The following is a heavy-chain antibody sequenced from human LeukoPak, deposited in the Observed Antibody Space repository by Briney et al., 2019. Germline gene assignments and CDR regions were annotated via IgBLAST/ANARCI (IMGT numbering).Heavy chain of an antibody. D-gene: IGHD3-22*01. CDR1: GGSISSYY. CDR3: ARDVPPHYYDSSGYDL. J-gene: IGHJ2*01. V-gene: IGHV4-59*01. Sequence: PSETLSLTCTVSGGSISSYYWSWIRQPPGKGLGWSGYIYYSVSTNYNPSLKSRVTIPVDTSKNQFSLKLSSVTAADTAVYYCARDVPPHYYDSSGYDLWGRGNLVTVSS. CDR2: IYYSVST.